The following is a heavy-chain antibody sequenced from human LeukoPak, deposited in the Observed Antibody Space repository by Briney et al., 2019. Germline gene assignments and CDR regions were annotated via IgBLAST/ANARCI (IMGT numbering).Heavy chain of an antibody. Sequence: GGSLRLSCAASGFTFSSYSMNWVRQAPGKGLEWVSSISSSSYIYYADSVKGRFTISRDNAKNSLYLQMNSLRAEDTAVYYCAREEYGSGSPGSYYFDYWGQGTLVTVSS. V-gene: IGHV3-21*01. CDR2: ISSSSYI. J-gene: IGHJ4*02. CDR3: AREEYGSGSPGSYYFDY. CDR1: GFTFSSYS. D-gene: IGHD6-19*01.